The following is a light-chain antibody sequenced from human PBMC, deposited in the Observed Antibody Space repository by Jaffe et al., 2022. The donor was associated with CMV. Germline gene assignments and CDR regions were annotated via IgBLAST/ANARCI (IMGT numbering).Light chain of an antibody. CDR1: QSVSSSY. V-gene: IGKV3-20*01. CDR3: QLYGSSPQWT. Sequence: EIVLTQSPGTLSLSPGDRATLSCRASQSVSSSYLAWYQQKPGQAPRLLMYGASTRATGIPDRFSGSGSGTDFTLTISRLEPEDFAVYFCQLYGSSPQWTFGQGTKVEIK. CDR2: GAS. J-gene: IGKJ1*01.